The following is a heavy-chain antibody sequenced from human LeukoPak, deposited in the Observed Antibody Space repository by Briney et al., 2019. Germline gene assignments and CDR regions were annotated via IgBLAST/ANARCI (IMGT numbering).Heavy chain of an antibody. Sequence: SGGSLRLSCAASGLTFNNYWMSWVRQAPGKGLEWVANIKQDGSVKNYVDYMEGRFTISRDNAKNSLYLQMNGLRAEDTAVYYCVRTSRSSSTDSWGQGTLVTVSS. J-gene: IGHJ5*01. V-gene: IGHV3-7*01. CDR2: IKQDGSVK. D-gene: IGHD6-6*01. CDR3: VRTSRSSSTDS. CDR1: GLTFNNYW.